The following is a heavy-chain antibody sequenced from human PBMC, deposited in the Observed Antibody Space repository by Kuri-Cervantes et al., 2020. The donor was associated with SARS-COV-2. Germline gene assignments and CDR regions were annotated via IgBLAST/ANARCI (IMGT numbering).Heavy chain of an antibody. CDR3: AXXXSPCSSTXXXVSWFDP. D-gene: IGHD2-2*01. CDR2: MNPNSGNT. Sequence: ASVKVXXKASGYXXTSYXINWXRQATGQGLEWMGWMNPNSGNTXXAQKFQGRVTITRNTSISTAYMELSSLRSEDTAVXYCAXXXSPCSSTXXXVSWFDPWGQGTLVTVSS. CDR1: GYXXTSYX. J-gene: IGHJ5*02. V-gene: IGHV1-8*03.